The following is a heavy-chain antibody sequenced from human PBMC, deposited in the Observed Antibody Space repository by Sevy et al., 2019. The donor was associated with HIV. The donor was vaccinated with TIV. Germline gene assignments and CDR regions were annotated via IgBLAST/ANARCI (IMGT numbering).Heavy chain of an antibody. J-gene: IGHJ5*02. CDR2: ISGSGGST. Sequence: GGCLRLSCAASGFTFSSYAMSWVRQAPGKGLEWLSAISGSGGSTYYADSVKGRFTISRDNSKNTLYLQMNSLRAEDTAVPCCAKRLTIAAGVAEVDPWGQGTLVTVSS. CDR3: AKRLTIAAGVAEVDP. CDR1: GFTFSSYA. D-gene: IGHD6-13*01. V-gene: IGHV3-23*01.